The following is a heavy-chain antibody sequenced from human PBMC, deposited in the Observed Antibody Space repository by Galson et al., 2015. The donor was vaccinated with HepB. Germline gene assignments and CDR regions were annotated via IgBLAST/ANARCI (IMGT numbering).Heavy chain of an antibody. J-gene: IGHJ5*02. D-gene: IGHD3-16*02. CDR3: ARDYEGRNTQYNWFDP. CDR2: IKEDGSEK. CDR1: GFTLSLYW. Sequence: SLRLSCAASGFTLSLYWMSWVRQAPGKGLEWVANIKEDGSEKYYVDSVKGRFTISRDNTKNSLYLQMNSLRAEDTAFYYCARDYEGRNTQYNWFDPWGQGTLVTVSS. V-gene: IGHV3-7*03.